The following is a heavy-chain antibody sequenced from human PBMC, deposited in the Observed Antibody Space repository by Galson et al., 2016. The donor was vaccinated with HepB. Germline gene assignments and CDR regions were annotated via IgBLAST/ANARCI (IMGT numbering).Heavy chain of an antibody. CDR1: GYSFSGYW. D-gene: IGHD5-12*01. Sequence: QSGAEVKKPGESLKISCKGSGYSFSGYWIGWVRQMPGKGLEWMGIIYPGDSDTRYSPSFQGQVTISADKSISTAYLQWSTLKASDTAIYYCARTATTMQPFDYWGQGTLVTVSS. J-gene: IGHJ4*02. CDR2: IYPGDSDT. V-gene: IGHV5-51*01. CDR3: ARTATTMQPFDY.